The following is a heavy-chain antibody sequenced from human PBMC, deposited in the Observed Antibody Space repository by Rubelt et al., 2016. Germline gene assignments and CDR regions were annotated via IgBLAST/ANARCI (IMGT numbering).Heavy chain of an antibody. CDR2: INAGHGNT. CDR3: ARSKDTAMVTDADWYFDL. V-gene: IGHV1-3*01. CDR1: GNNFTSYA. J-gene: IGHJ2*01. Sequence: QVQLVQSGAEVKKPGASVKVSCKASGNNFTSYAMHWVRQAPGQRLEWMGWINAGHGNTKYTQKCQARVTITRDTSASTADMELSSLRSEDTAVYYCARSKDTAMVTDADWYFDLWGRGTLVTVSS. D-gene: IGHD5-18*01.